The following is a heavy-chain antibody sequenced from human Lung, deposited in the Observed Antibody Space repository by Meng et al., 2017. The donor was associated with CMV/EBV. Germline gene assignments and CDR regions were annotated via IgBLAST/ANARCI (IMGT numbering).Heavy chain of an antibody. J-gene: IGHJ4*01. CDR2: IRYDGSNK. CDR1: GFTFRSYG. V-gene: IGHV3-30*02. Sequence: GGPXRPXVAAPGFTFRSYGMDWVRQAPGKGLEWLAVIRYDGSNKYYADPVKGRFTIARDNSKITLYLQMNSLGAEDTAVYDFEKDRFVVVPAVGAFDNWGQGTXVTVSS. D-gene: IGHD2-2*01. CDR3: EKDRFVVVPAVGAFDN.